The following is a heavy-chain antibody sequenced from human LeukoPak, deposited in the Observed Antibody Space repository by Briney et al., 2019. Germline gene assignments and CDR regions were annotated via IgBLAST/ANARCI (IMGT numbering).Heavy chain of an antibody. CDR3: ASGSNYDFWSGYPPGYGMDV. CDR2: ISSSGSTI. D-gene: IGHD3-3*01. V-gene: IGHV3-48*03. CDR1: GFIFSSYE. Sequence: GGSLRLSCAASGFIFSSYEMNWVRQAPGKGLEWVSYISSSGSTIYYADSVKGRFTISRDNAKNSLYLQMNSLRAEDTAVYYCASGSNYDFWSGYPPGYGMDVWGQGTTVTVSS. J-gene: IGHJ6*02.